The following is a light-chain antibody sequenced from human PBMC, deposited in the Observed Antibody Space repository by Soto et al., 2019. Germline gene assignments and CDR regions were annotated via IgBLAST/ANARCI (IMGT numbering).Light chain of an antibody. Sequence: QSVLTQPASVSGSPGQSITISCTGTSSDVGGYNYVSWYQQHPDKAPKLMIYDVSNRPSGVSSRFSGSKSGNTASLTISGLQAEDEADYYCSSYTSGSTLVVFGGGTKFTVL. CDR2: DVS. V-gene: IGLV2-14*03. CDR3: SSYTSGSTLVV. J-gene: IGLJ2*01. CDR1: SSDVGGYNY.